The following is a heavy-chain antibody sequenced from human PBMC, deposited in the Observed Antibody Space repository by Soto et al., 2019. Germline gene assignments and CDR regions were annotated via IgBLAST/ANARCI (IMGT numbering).Heavy chain of an antibody. CDR1: GGSISSGRYY. CDR3: ARGRGGVINNWFDP. J-gene: IGHJ5*02. CDR2: IYYSGST. V-gene: IGHV4-31*03. D-gene: IGHD3-3*01. Sequence: SETLSLTCTVSGGSISSGRYYWSWIRQHPGKGLEWIGNIYYSGSTYYNPSLKSRISISVDTSKNQFSLKLSSVTAADMAVYYCARGRGGVINNWFDPWGQGNLVTVSS.